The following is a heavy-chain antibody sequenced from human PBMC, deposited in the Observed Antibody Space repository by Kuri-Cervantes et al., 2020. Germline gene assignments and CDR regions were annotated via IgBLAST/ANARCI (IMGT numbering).Heavy chain of an antibody. CDR1: GGSISSSSYY. J-gene: IGHJ6*02. CDR2: IYYSGST. D-gene: IGHD3-3*01. V-gene: IGHV4-61*01. CDR3: ARWYYDFWSGYSIYGMDV. Sequence: GSLRLSCTVSGGSISSSSYYWSWIRQPPGKGLEWIGYIYYSGSTNYNPSLKSRVTISVDTSKNQFSLKLSSVTAADTAVYYCARWYYDFWSGYSIYGMDVWGQGTTVTVSS.